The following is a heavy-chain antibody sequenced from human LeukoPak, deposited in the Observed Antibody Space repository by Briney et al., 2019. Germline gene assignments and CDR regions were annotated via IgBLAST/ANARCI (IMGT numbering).Heavy chain of an antibody. V-gene: IGHV4-39*07. J-gene: IGHJ5*02. CDR1: GGSISSSSYY. CDR3: ASGRSSWFDP. CDR2: IYYSGST. Sequence: SETLSLTCTVSGGSISSSSYYWGWIRQPPGKGLEWIGSIYYSGSTYYNPSLKSRVTISVDASKNQFSLKLSSVTAADTAVYYCASGRSSWFDPWGQGTLVTVSS. D-gene: IGHD1-26*01.